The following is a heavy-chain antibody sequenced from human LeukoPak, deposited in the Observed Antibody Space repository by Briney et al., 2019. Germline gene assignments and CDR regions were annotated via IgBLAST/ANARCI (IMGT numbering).Heavy chain of an antibody. CDR2: IRGSGYST. CDR3: AKHAYSDTYYAAFDI. V-gene: IGHV3-23*01. D-gene: IGHD1-26*01. J-gene: IGHJ3*02. CDR1: GFSFSTYA. Sequence: GGSLRLSCAASGFSFSTYALSWFRQAPGKGLEWVSAIRGSGYSTYYADSVKGRFTISRDNSKNTLYLQMNSLRTDDTAVYYCAKHAYSDTYYAAFDIWGQGTLFTVSS.